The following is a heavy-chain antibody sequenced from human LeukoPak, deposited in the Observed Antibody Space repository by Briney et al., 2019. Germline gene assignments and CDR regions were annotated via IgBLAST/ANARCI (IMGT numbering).Heavy chain of an antibody. D-gene: IGHD2-15*01. V-gene: IGHV3-53*01. CDR3: AKEGYCSGGSCYGEIDY. J-gene: IGHJ4*02. Sequence: GGSLRLSCAASGFTVSSNYMSWVRQAPGKGLEWVSVIYSGGSTYYADSVKGRFTISRDNSKNTLYLQMNSLRAEDTAVYYCAKEGYCSGGSCYGEIDYWGQGTLVTVSS. CDR1: GFTVSSNY. CDR2: IYSGGST.